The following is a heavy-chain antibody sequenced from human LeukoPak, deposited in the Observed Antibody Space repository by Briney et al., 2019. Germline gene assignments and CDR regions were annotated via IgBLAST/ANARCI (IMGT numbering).Heavy chain of an antibody. CDR1: GYSISSGYY. CDR3: ARAGYYDTSGYNFDY. Sequence: SETLSLTCTVSGYSISSGYYWGWIRPPPGKGLEWTGNIYHSGSTYYNPSLKSRVTISLDTSKNQFSLKLSSVTTADTAVYYCARAGYYDTSGYNFDYWGQGTLVTVSS. J-gene: IGHJ4*02. V-gene: IGHV4-38-2*02. D-gene: IGHD3-22*01. CDR2: IYHSGST.